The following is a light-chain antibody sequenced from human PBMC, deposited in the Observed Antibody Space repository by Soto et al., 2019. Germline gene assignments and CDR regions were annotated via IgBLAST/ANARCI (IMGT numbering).Light chain of an antibody. CDR2: DVS. CDR3: SSYTSSSTPWV. Sequence: QSALTQPASVSGSPGQSITISCTGTNSDVGAYNYVSWYQQHPGKAPKVMIYDVSNRPSGVSNRFSGSKSGNTASLTISGLQAEDEADYYCSSYTSSSTPWVFGGRTKLTVL. V-gene: IGLV2-14*01. CDR1: NSDVGAYNY. J-gene: IGLJ3*02.